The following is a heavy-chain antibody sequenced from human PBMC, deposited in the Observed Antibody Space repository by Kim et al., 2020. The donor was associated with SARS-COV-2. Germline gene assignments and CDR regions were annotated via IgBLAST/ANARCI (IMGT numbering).Heavy chain of an antibody. CDR1: GFTFSSYG. J-gene: IGHJ4*02. CDR3: AREANYDILTGYQYFDY. V-gene: IGHV3-33*01. D-gene: IGHD3-9*01. Sequence: GGSLRLSCAASGFTFSSYGIHWVRQAPGKGLEWVAVIWYDGSNKYYADSVKGRFTISRDNSKNTLYLQMNSLRAEDTAVYYCAREANYDILTGYQYFDYWGQGTLVTVSS. CDR2: IWYDGSNK.